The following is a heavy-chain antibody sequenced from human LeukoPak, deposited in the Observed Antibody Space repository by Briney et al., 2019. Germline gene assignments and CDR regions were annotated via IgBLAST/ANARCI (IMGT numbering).Heavy chain of an antibody. D-gene: IGHD2-2*01. J-gene: IGHJ6*03. CDR1: GFTFSNYG. CDR2: LSSSGGST. V-gene: IGHV3-23*01. Sequence: GGTLRLSCAASGFTFSNYGMNWVRQAPGKGLEWVSALSSSGGSTYYADSVKGRFTISRDNSKNTLYLQMNSLRAEDTAVYYCAKVGGVYCSSTSCYWRRYMDVWGKGTTVTISS. CDR3: AKVGGVYCSSTSCYWRRYMDV.